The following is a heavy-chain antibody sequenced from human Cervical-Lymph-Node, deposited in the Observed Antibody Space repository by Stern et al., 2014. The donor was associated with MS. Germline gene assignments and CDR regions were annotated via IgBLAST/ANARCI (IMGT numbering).Heavy chain of an antibody. CDR3: ARRGDYYTMDV. CDR2: ISGSGST. J-gene: IGHJ6*02. CDR1: RGSISSAIYY. D-gene: IGHD3-3*01. V-gene: IGHV4-31*03. Sequence: QVQLEESGPGLVKPSQTLSLTSTLSRGSISSAIYYLSLIRQNPGMGLEWIGYISGSGSTCYNPSLKSRVTISVDMSKSQCSLKLNAVTAADTAVYYCARRGDYYTMDVWGQGTTVTVSS.